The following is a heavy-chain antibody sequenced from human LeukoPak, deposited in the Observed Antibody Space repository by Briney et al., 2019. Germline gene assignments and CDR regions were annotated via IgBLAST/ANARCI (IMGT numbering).Heavy chain of an antibody. CDR3: ARDKTMIVVVTYYYGMDV. J-gene: IGHJ6*02. Sequence: GRSLRLSCAASGFTFSSYAMHWVRQAPGKELEWVAVISYDGSNKYYADSVKGRFTISRDNSKNTLYLQMNSLRAEDTAVYYCARDKTMIVVVTYYYGMDVWGQGTTVTVSS. D-gene: IGHD3-22*01. CDR2: ISYDGSNK. V-gene: IGHV3-30-3*01. CDR1: GFTFSSYA.